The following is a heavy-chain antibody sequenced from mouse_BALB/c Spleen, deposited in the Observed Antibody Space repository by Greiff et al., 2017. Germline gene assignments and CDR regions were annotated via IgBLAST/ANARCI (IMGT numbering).Heavy chain of an antibody. V-gene: IGHV14-3*02. CDR3: ARGNPLWYFDV. CDR1: GFNIKDTY. Sequence: EVNLVESGAELVKPGASVKLSCTASGFNIKDTYMHWVKQRPEQGLEWIGRIDPANGNTKYDPKFQGKATITADTSSNTAYLQLSSLTSEDTAVYYCARGNPLWYFDVWGAGTTVTVSS. D-gene: IGHD2-1*01. CDR2: IDPANGNT. J-gene: IGHJ1*01.